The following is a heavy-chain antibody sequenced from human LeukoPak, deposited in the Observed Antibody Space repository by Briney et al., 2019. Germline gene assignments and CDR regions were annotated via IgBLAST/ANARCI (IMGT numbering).Heavy chain of an antibody. CDR2: IKEDESEK. Sequence: PGGSLRLSCAASGFTFSSYWMRWVRQAPGKGLEWVANIKEDESEKNYVDSVKGRFTISRDNAKNSLYLQVNSLRVEDTAIYYCAREGFPYSSDYWGQGTLVTVSS. J-gene: IGHJ4*02. D-gene: IGHD6-13*01. CDR3: AREGFPYSSDY. CDR1: GFTFSSYW. V-gene: IGHV3-7*01.